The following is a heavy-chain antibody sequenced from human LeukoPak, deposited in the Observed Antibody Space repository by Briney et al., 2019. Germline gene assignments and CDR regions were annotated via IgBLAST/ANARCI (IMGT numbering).Heavy chain of an antibody. D-gene: IGHD6-13*01. J-gene: IGHJ4*02. CDR1: GDSIHSVYYF. CDR3: ARIDENSGSSWYSVDY. Sequence: SETLSLTCTVSGDSIHSVYYFWGWIRQPPGKGLEWIGSVYFDGDTSYSPSLKSRVTISVDTSKNQFSLKLSSVTAADTAVYYCARIDENSGSSWYSVDYWGQGTLVTVSS. V-gene: IGHV4-39*07. CDR2: VYFDGDT.